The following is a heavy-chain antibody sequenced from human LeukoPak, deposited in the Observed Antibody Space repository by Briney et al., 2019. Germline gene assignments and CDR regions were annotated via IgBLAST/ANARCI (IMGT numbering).Heavy chain of an antibody. D-gene: IGHD2-15*01. CDR1: GFTFSSYS. J-gene: IGHJ4*02. V-gene: IGHV3-48*02. CDR2: ISSSSSTI. Sequence: PGGSLRLSCEGYGFTFSSYSMNWVRQAPGKGLEWVSYISSSSSTIYYADSVKGRFTISRDNAKNSLYLQMNSLRDEDTAVYYRARDLVVGGDYWGQGTLGTVSS. CDR3: ARDLVVGGDY.